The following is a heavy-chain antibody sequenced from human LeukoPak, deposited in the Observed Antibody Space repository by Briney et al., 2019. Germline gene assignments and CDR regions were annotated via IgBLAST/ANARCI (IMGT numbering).Heavy chain of an antibody. D-gene: IGHD6-19*01. J-gene: IGHJ4*02. CDR3: ATSVTSSSGWYDGY. CDR1: GVSISSLSYY. Sequence: PSETLSLTCSVSGVSISSLSYYWGWVRQPPGKGLEWIGSIYYGGRTYYNPSLKSRVTMPVDTSKNQFSLKLSSVTAADTAIYYCATSVTSSSGWYDGYWGQGSLVTVSS. V-gene: IGHV4-39*01. CDR2: IYYGGRT.